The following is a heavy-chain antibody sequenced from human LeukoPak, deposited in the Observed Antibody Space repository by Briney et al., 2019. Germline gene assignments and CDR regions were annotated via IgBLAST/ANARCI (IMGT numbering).Heavy chain of an antibody. CDR1: GGSFSGYY. CDR2: INHSGST. J-gene: IGHJ4*02. D-gene: IGHD5-18*01. CDR3: ARDRYSYGDGGFDY. V-gene: IGHV4-34*01. Sequence: SETLSLTCAVYGGSFSGYYWSWIRQPPGKGLEWIGEINHSGSTNYNPSLKSRVAISVDTSKNQFSLKLSSVTAADTAVYYCARDRYSYGDGGFDYWGQGTLVTVSS.